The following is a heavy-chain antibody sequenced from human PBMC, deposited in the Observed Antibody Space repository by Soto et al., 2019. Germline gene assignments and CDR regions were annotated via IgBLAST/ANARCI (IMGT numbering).Heavy chain of an antibody. V-gene: IGHV4-4*02. CDR1: GGSISSSNW. J-gene: IGHJ6*02. D-gene: IGHD2-8*01. Sequence: QVQLQESGPGLVKPSGTLSLTCAVSGGSISSSNWWSWVRQPPGKGLEWIGEIYHSGSTNYNPSLKSRVTISVDKSQNQFSLKLSSVTAADTAVYYCARRVYCTNGVCYYGMDVWGQGTTVTVSS. CDR3: ARRVYCTNGVCYYGMDV. CDR2: IYHSGST.